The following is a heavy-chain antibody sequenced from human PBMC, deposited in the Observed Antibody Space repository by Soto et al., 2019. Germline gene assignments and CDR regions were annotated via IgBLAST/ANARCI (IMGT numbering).Heavy chain of an antibody. V-gene: IGHV3-23*01. Sequence: EVPLLESGGGLVQPGGSLRLSCAASGFTFSSYVMSWVRQAPGKGLEWVSAISGSGGSTYYADSVKGRFTISRDNSKNTLYLQINSLRAEDTAVYYCAKGSSGWYERFDYWGQGTLVTVSS. D-gene: IGHD6-19*01. CDR3: AKGSSGWYERFDY. CDR2: ISGSGGST. J-gene: IGHJ4*02. CDR1: GFTFSSYV.